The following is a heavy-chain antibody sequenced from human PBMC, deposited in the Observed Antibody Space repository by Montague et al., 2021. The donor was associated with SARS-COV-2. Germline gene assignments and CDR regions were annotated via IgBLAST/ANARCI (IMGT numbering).Heavy chain of an antibody. V-gene: IGHV4-34*01. CDR3: AKDRRYYDFWSGYTTSQYYYYYSGMDV. J-gene: IGHJ6*02. Sequence: SETLSLTCAVYGGSFSGYYWSWIRQPPGKGLEWIGEISHSGSTNYNPSLKSRVTISIDTSKNQFSLKLSSVTAADTAVYYCAKDRRYYDFWSGYTTSQYYYYYSGMDVWGQGTTVTVSS. CDR2: ISHSGST. CDR1: GGSFSGYY. D-gene: IGHD3-3*01.